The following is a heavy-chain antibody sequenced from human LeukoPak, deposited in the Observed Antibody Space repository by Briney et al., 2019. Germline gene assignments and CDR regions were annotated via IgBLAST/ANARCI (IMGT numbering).Heavy chain of an antibody. J-gene: IGHJ4*02. D-gene: IGHD3-22*01. Sequence: PSETLSLTCTVSGGSISSSTYCWGWIRQPPGKGLEWIGSFSYSGGTYYTPSLKSRVTISVDTSKNQFSLELSFVNDAETAVYFCARRLRYYYDSGGYYFDYWGQGILVTVSS. CDR1: GGSISSSTYC. CDR2: FSYSGGT. V-gene: IGHV4-39*01. CDR3: ARRLRYYYDSGGYYFDY.